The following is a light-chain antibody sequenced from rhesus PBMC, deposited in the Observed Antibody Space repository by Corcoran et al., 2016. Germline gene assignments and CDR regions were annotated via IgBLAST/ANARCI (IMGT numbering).Light chain of an antibody. CDR3: QKYNSLPLT. J-gene: IGKJ4*01. CDR2: YAT. Sequence: DIQMTQSPSSVSASVGDRVTITCRASQGISSYLAWYQQKPGKAPKLLSYYATTLQSGVPSRFSGSGSGTKFTLTISSLQPEDFATYYCQKYNSLPLTFGGGTKVEIK. V-gene: IGKV1-25*01. CDR1: QGISSY.